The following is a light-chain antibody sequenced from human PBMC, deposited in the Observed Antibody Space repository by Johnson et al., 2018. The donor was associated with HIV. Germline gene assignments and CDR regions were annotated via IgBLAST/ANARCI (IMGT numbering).Light chain of an antibody. Sequence: QSVLTQPPSVSAAPGHTVTISCSGSSSNVGSSFVSWYRQVPGTAPKLLIYDNDKRPSGISDRFSASKSGTSATLGITGLQTGDEADYYCGTWDSYLTAGVFGSGTKVTVL. CDR1: SSNVGSSF. CDR3: GTWDSYLTAGV. V-gene: IGLV1-51*01. J-gene: IGLJ1*01. CDR2: DND.